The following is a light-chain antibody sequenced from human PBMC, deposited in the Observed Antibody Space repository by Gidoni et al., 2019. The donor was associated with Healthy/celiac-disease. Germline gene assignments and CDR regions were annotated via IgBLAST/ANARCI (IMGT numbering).Light chain of an antibody. CDR2: WAS. J-gene: IGKJ4*01. CDR3: QQYYSTPPT. Sequence: DIVMPQSQDSLAVSLGERATINCKSSQSVLYSSNTKNYLAWYQQKPGQPPKLLIYWASTRESGVPDRFSGSGSGTDFTLTISSLQAEDVAVYYCQQYYSTPPTFGGGTKVEIK. CDR1: QSVLYSSNTKNY. V-gene: IGKV4-1*01.